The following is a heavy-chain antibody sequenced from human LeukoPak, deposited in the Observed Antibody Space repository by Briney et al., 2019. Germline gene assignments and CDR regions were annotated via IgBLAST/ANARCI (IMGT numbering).Heavy chain of an antibody. CDR1: GYTFTSYD. D-gene: IGHD2-15*01. J-gene: IGHJ4*02. CDR3: ARGRGVVVAATLNY. CDR2: MNPNSGNT. Sequence: ASVKVSCKASGYTFTSYDINWVRQATGQGLEWMGWMNPNSGNTGYAQKFQGRVPMTRNTSISTAYMELSSLRSEDTAVYYCARGRGVVVAATLNYWGQGTLVTVSS. V-gene: IGHV1-8*01.